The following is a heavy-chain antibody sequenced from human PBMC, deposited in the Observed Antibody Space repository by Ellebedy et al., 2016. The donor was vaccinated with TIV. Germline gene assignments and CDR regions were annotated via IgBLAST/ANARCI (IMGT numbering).Heavy chain of an antibody. V-gene: IGHV3-7*01. CDR2: IKKDGSEK. J-gene: IGHJ4*02. Sequence: PGGSLRLSCAASGFTFSSYWMSWGRQAPGKGLEWVANIKKDGSEKYYVDSVKGRFTISRDNAKNSLYLQMNSLRAEDTAVYYCARKGRELGQEFWGQGTLVTVSS. CDR1: GFTFSSYW. CDR3: ARKGRELGQEF. D-gene: IGHD7-27*01.